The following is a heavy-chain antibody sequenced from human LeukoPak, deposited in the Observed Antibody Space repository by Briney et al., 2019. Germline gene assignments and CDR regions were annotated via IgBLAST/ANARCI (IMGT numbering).Heavy chain of an antibody. D-gene: IGHD7-27*01. CDR1: GFAVSSNY. V-gene: IGHV3-21*01. CDR2: ITSSSSSM. J-gene: IGHJ4*02. CDR3: ARDLAWGGY. Sequence: GGSLRLSCAASGFAVSSNYMSWVRQAPGKGLEWVSSITSSSSSMYSADSVKGRLTISRDNAKNSLYLQMNSLRAEDTAVYYCARDLAWGGYWGQGTLVTVSS.